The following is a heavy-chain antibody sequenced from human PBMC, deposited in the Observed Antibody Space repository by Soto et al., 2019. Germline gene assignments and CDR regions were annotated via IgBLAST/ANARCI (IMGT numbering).Heavy chain of an antibody. D-gene: IGHD6-19*01. CDR3: ATLAVAGDGSDY. CDR1: GFTFRIYA. J-gene: IGHJ4*02. V-gene: IGHV3-30-3*01. Sequence: QVQLVESGGGVVQPGRSLRLSCAASGFTFRIYAIHWVRQAPGKGLEWVAVISYDGSNKYYADSVKGRFTISRDNSKNTLYLQMNSLRAEDTAVYYCATLAVAGDGSDYWGQGTLVTVSS. CDR2: ISYDGSNK.